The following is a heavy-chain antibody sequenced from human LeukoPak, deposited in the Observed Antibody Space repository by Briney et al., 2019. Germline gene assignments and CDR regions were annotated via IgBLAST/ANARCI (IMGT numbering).Heavy chain of an antibody. CDR1: GGTFGSYA. J-gene: IGHJ5*02. CDR3: ARSSAAAGNWFDP. D-gene: IGHD6-13*01. CDR2: IIPIFGTA. Sequence: GASVKVSCKASGGTFGSYAISWVRQAPGQGLEWMGGIIPIFGTANYAQKFQGRVTITADESTSTAYMELSSLRSEDTAVYYCARSSAAAGNWFDPWGQGTLVTVSS. V-gene: IGHV1-69*13.